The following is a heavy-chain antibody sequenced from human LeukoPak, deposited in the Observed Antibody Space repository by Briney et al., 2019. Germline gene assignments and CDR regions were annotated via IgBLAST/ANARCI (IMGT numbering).Heavy chain of an antibody. CDR2: ISWNSGSI. J-gene: IGHJ4*02. D-gene: IGHD5-12*01. Sequence: GGSLRLSCAASRFTFSNYWMHWVRQAPGKGLEWVSGISWNSGSIGYADSVKGRFTISRDNAKNSLYLQMNSLRAEDTAVYYCARDSATIGHYWGQGTLVTVSS. CDR3: ARDSATIGHY. CDR1: RFTFSNYW. V-gene: IGHV3-9*01.